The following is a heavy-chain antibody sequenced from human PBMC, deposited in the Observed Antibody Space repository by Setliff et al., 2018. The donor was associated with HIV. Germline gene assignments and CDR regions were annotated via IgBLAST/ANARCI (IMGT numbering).Heavy chain of an antibody. CDR3: ARGADYYDSSGYPDY. V-gene: IGHV1-69*10. J-gene: IGHJ4*02. D-gene: IGHD3-22*01. Sequence: EASVKVSCKASGGTFSSYAISWVRQAPGQGLEWMGGIIPILGIANYAQKFQGRVTITTDESTSTAYMELSSLRSEGTAVYYCARGADYYDSSGYPDYWGQGTLVTVSS. CDR1: GGTFSSYA. CDR2: IIPILGIA.